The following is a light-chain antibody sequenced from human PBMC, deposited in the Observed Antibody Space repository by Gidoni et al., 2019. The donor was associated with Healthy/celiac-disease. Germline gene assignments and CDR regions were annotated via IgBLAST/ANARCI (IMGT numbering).Light chain of an antibody. V-gene: IGKV1-33*01. J-gene: IGKJ5*01. CDR2: DAS. Sequence: DSQSPQSPSSLSASVGDRVTITCQASQDISNYLNWYQQKPGKAPKLLIYDASNLETGVPSRFSGSGSGTDFTFTISSLQPEDIATYYCQQYDNLPITFGQGTRLEIK. CDR3: QQYDNLPIT. CDR1: QDISNY.